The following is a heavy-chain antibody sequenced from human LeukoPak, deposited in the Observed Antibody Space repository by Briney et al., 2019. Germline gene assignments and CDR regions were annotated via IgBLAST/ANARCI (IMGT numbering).Heavy chain of an antibody. J-gene: IGHJ5*02. CDR3: ARMGMVMGAS. CDR2: INTDGTYT. Sequence: GGSLRLSCTASGFTFISHWMHWVRQGPGKGLVWVSRINTDGTYTNYAESVKGRFTISRDNAKNTLYLQMNSLRAEDTAVYYCARMGMVMGASWGQGTQVTVSS. D-gene: IGHD2-21*01. V-gene: IGHV3-74*01. CDR1: GFTFISHW.